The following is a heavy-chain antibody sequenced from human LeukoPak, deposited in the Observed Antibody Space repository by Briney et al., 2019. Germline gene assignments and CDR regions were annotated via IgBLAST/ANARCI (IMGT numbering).Heavy chain of an antibody. J-gene: IGHJ6*03. Sequence: PSETLSLTCTVSDGSISSYYWSWIRQPPGKRLEWIGYFYYTGSTNYNPSLKSRVTISVDTSKNQFSLKLSSVTAADTALYYCARHVSGRWFGDDYPYYADVWGKGTTVTISS. V-gene: IGHV4-59*08. CDR1: DGSISSYY. CDR2: FYYTGST. CDR3: ARHVSGRWFGDDYPYYADV. D-gene: IGHD3-10*01.